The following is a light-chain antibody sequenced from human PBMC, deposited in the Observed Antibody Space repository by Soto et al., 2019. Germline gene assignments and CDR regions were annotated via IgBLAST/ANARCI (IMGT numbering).Light chain of an antibody. CDR2: EVS. V-gene: IGLV2-8*01. CDR3: SSYAGSNNLV. CDR1: SSDVGGYNY. Sequence: QPVLTQPPSASGSPGQSVTLSCTGTSSDVGGYNYVSWYQQHPGKAPKLMIYEVSTRTSGVPDRFSGSKSGNTASLTVYCLQAEGEADYYFSSYAGSNNLVFGGGTKLTVL. J-gene: IGLJ2*01.